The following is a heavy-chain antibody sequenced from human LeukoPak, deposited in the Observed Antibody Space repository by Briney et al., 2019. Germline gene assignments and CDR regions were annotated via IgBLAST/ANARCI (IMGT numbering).Heavy chain of an antibody. D-gene: IGHD1-26*01. V-gene: IGHV3-48*03. J-gene: IGHJ4*02. Sequence: GGSLRLSCKVSGFTFSNFEMAWVRQGPGMGLEWLAYINDGGNIIRYADVVKGRFTISRDSVKKSGFLQMNSLRVDDTAVYYCAGGPQYSGSHGYWGQGTLVTVSS. CDR1: GFTFSNFE. CDR2: INDGGNII. CDR3: AGGPQYSGSHGY.